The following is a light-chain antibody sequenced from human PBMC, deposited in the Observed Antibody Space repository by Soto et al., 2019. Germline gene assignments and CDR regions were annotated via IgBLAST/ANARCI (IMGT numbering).Light chain of an antibody. CDR1: QSVSSSY. Sequence: EIVLTQSPGTLSLSPGERATLSCRASQSVSSSYLAGYQQKPGQAPRLLIYGASSRATGIPDRLSGSGSGTDFTLTISRLEPEDFAVYYCQQYGSSPRTFGQGTKVEIK. J-gene: IGKJ1*01. CDR3: QQYGSSPRT. CDR2: GAS. V-gene: IGKV3-20*01.